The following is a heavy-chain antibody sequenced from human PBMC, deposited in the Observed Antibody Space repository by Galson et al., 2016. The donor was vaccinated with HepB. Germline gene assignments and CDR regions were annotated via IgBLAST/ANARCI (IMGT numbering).Heavy chain of an antibody. Sequence: SLRLSCAASGVTVSNNYMTWVRQTPGMGLEWVSVIYASGDKYYTDSVKGRFTISRDNSKNTLYLQMNNLRAEDTAVYYCAGSGYNSGYLDSWGQGTQVTVAS. CDR1: GVTVSNNY. J-gene: IGHJ4*02. CDR2: IYASGDK. D-gene: IGHD5-18*01. V-gene: IGHV3-53*01. CDR3: AGSGYNSGYLDS.